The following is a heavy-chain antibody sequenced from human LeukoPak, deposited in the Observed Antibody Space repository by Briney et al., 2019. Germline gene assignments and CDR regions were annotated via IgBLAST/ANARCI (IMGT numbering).Heavy chain of an antibody. J-gene: IGHJ6*02. Sequence: PSETPSLTCTVSGDSIGSYFWSWIRQSPGKGLEWIGHIYHSGNTNYNPSLKSRVTISIDTSKNQFSLKLTSVTSADTAVYYCARDGPAYTSRWYDYYYGLDVWGQGTTVTVSS. V-gene: IGHV4-59*01. CDR2: IYHSGNT. CDR1: GDSIGSYF. D-gene: IGHD2-2*01. CDR3: ARDGPAYTSRWYDYYYGLDV.